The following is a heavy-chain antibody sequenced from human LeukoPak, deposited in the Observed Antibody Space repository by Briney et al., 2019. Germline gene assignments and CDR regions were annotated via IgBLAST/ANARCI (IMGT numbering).Heavy chain of an antibody. CDR2: IYYSGST. CDR1: GGSISSYY. Sequence: SETLSLTCTVSGGSISSYYWSWIRQPPGKGLEWIGYIYYSGSTNYNPSLKSRVTISVDTSKNQFSLKLSSVTAADTAVYYCARSRDGYNPYYFDYWGQGTLVTVSS. CDR3: ARSRDGYNPYYFDY. J-gene: IGHJ4*02. V-gene: IGHV4-59*01. D-gene: IGHD5-24*01.